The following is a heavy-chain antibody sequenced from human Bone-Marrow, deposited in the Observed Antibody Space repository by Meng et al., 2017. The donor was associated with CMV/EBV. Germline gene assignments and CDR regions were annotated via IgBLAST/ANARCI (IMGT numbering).Heavy chain of an antibody. Sequence: HIPLKYAGPALVKPTQTFTLTCTFSGFSFSTSGVGVGWIRQPLGKALEWLALIYWDDYKRYSPSLKSRLTITKDTSKNQVVLTMTNMDPVDTATYYCAHITPRPGWIAYWGQGTLVTVSS. CDR3: AHITPRPGWIAY. CDR2: IYWDDYK. CDR1: GFSFSTSGVG. D-gene: IGHD6-6*01. J-gene: IGHJ4*02. V-gene: IGHV2-5*02.